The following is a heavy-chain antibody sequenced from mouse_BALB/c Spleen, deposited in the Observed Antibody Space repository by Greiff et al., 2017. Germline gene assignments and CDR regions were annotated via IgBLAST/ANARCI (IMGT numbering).Heavy chain of an antibody. D-gene: IGHD2-1*01. CDR2: ISSGSSTI. Sequence: EVKVVESGGGLVQPGGSRKLSCAASGFTFSSFGMHWVRQAPEKGLEWVAYISSGSSTIYYADTVKGRFTISRDNPKNTLFLQMTSLRSEDTAMYYCARAPPGDGNYVNYWGQGTTLTVSS. CDR1: GFTFSSFG. J-gene: IGHJ2*01. V-gene: IGHV5-17*02. CDR3: ARAPPGDGNYVNY.